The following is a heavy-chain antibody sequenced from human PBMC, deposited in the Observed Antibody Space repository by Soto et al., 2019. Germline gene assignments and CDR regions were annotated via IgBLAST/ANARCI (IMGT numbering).Heavy chain of an antibody. J-gene: IGHJ3*02. V-gene: IGHV3-48*01. CDR2: ISTGSTTI. Sequence: GGSLRLSCAASGFTFSTYSMNWVRQAPGKGLEWVSYISTGSTTIYYADSVKGRFTISRDNAKNSLYLQMNSLRAEDTAVYYCARGYCRGGSCYSGDAFDIWGQGTMVTVSS. D-gene: IGHD2-15*01. CDR3: ARGYCRGGSCYSGDAFDI. CDR1: GFTFSTYS.